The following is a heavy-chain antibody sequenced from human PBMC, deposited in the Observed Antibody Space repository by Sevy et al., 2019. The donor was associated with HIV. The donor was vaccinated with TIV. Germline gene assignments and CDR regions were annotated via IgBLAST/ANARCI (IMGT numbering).Heavy chain of an antibody. V-gene: IGHV4-34*01. Sequence: SETLSLTCAVYGGSFSGYYWSWIRQPPGKGLEWIGEINHSGSTNYNPSLKSRVTISVDTSKNQFSLKLSSVTAADTAVYYCAEGGYSVYDLVYWGQGTLVTVSS. CDR2: INHSGST. J-gene: IGHJ4*02. CDR1: GGSFSGYY. CDR3: AEGGYSVYDLVY. D-gene: IGHD5-12*01.